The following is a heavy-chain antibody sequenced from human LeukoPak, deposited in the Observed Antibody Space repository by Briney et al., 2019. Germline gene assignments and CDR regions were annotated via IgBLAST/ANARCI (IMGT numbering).Heavy chain of an antibody. CDR1: GFTFSSYS. CDR2: ISSSSSYI. Sequence: GGSLRLSCAASGFTFSSYSMNWVRQAPGKGLEWVSYISSSSSYIYYADSVKGRFTISRDNAKNSLYLQMNSLRAEDTAVYYCAGVYYDSSGYYPNWFDPWGQGTLVTVSS. V-gene: IGHV3-21*01. D-gene: IGHD3-22*01. J-gene: IGHJ5*02. CDR3: AGVYYDSSGYYPNWFDP.